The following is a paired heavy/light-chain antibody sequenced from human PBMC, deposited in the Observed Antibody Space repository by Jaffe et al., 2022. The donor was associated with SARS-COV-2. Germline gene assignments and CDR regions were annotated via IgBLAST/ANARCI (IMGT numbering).Heavy chain of an antibody. CDR2: ISSSGDTI. J-gene: IGHJ4*02. V-gene: IGHV3-48*03. Sequence: EVQLVESGGGLVQPGGSLRLSCAASGFPFSSYEMNWVRQAPGKGLEWISYISSSGDTIYYADSVKGRFTISRDNTKKSLFLQMSSLRTGDTAVYFCARERDYGGNPVDYWGQGALVTVSS. CDR1: GFPFSSYE. D-gene: IGHD4-17*01. CDR3: ARERDYGGNPVDY.
Light chain of an antibody. CDR2: LGS. Sequence: DIVMTQSPLSLPVTPGEPASISCRSSQSLLHSNGYNYLDWYLQKPGQSPQLLIYLGSNRASGVPDRFSGSGSGTDFTLKISRVEAEDVGVYYCMQVLQIPRTFGQGTKLEIK. J-gene: IGKJ2*01. CDR1: QSLLHSNGYNY. V-gene: IGKV2-28*01. CDR3: MQVLQIPRT.